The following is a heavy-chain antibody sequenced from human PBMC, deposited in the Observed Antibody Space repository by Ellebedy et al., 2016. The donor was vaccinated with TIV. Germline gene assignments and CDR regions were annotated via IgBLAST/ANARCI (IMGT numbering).Heavy chain of an antibody. Sequence: GGSLRLXCTASGFTFGAYAMSWFRQAPGKGLEWVGFIRSKAYGGTTEYAASVKGRFTISRDDSKSIAYLQMNSLKTEDTAVYYCTRGVAVAGTDYWGQGTLVTVSS. CDR3: TRGVAVAGTDY. CDR1: GFTFGAYA. V-gene: IGHV3-49*03. D-gene: IGHD6-19*01. CDR2: IRSKAYGGTT. J-gene: IGHJ4*02.